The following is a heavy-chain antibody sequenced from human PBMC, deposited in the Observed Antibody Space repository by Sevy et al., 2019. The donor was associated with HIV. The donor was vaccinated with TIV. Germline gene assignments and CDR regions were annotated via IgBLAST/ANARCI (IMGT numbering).Heavy chain of an antibody. CDR3: ARVKDYGDYGAFDI. Sequence: GGSLRLSCAASGFTFSSYWITWVRQAPGKGLEWVANIKQDRSEKYYVDSVKGRFTISRDNAKKSLYLQMNSLRAEDTAIYFCARVKDYGDYGAFDIWGQGTMVTVSS. CDR2: IKQDRSEK. D-gene: IGHD4-17*01. V-gene: IGHV3-7*01. CDR1: GFTFSSYW. J-gene: IGHJ3*02.